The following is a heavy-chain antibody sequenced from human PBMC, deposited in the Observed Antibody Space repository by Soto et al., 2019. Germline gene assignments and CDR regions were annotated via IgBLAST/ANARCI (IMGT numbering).Heavy chain of an antibody. Sequence: EVQLVESGGGLVQPGGSLRLSCAASGFTVSSNYMSWVRQAPGKGLEWVSVIYSGGSTYYADSVKGRFTISRHNSXXTLYLQMNSLRAEDTAVYYCARGTHPWPPQGWFDPWGQGTLVTVSS. J-gene: IGHJ5*02. CDR1: GFTVSSNY. CDR3: ARGTHPWPPQGWFDP. V-gene: IGHV3-53*04. CDR2: IYSGGST.